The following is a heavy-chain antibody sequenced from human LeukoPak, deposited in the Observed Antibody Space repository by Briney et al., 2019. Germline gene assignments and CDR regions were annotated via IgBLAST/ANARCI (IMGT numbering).Heavy chain of an antibody. CDR2: IQQDGSEK. D-gene: IGHD6-13*01. J-gene: IGHJ4*02. CDR3: ARVAYSSSWYIDS. V-gene: IGHV3-7*02. Sequence: QLGGSLRLSCAASGFTFSDYWMSWVRQAPGKGLEWVANIQQDGSEKYYVDSVKGRFTISRDNAKNTLSLQMNSLRAEDTAVYYCARVAYSSSWYIDSWGQGTLVTVSS. CDR1: GFTFSDYW.